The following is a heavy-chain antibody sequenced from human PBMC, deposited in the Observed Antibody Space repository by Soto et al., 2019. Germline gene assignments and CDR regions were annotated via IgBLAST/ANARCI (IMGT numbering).Heavy chain of an antibody. Sequence: NPSETLSLTCTVSGGSISSCSYYWGWIRQPPGKGLEWIGNIYYSGSTYYSPSLKSRVTISVDTSKNQFTLKLSSVTAADSAVYYCARPNYSGTTMSTFDIWGQGTMVTVSS. CDR1: GGSISSCSYY. D-gene: IGHD5-12*01. CDR2: IYYSGST. J-gene: IGHJ3*02. CDR3: ARPNYSGTTMSTFDI. V-gene: IGHV4-39*01.